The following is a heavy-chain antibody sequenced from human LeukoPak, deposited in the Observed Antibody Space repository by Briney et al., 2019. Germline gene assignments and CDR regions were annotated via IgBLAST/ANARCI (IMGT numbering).Heavy chain of an antibody. J-gene: IGHJ4*02. Sequence: SETLSLTCTVSGGSISGYFWSWIRQPAGQGLEWIGRIYTNGDTRYNPSLKSRVTMSVDTSKNQLSLKLRPVTAAVTAVYYCARAAGAAGGQYFDYWGQGMLVTVSS. CDR3: ARAAGAAGGQYFDY. D-gene: IGHD6-13*01. V-gene: IGHV4-4*07. CDR1: GGSISGYF. CDR2: IYTNGDT.